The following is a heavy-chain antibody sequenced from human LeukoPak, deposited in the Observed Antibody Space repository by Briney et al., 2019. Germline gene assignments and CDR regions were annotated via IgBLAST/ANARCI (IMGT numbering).Heavy chain of an antibody. D-gene: IGHD3-3*01. Sequence: ASVKVSCKASGYTFTGYYMHWVRQAPGQGLEWMGWINPNSGGTNYAQKFQGRVTMTRDTSISTAYMELSRLRSDDTAVYYCARDIYDFWSGRGFDYWGQGTLVTVSS. CDR1: GYTFTGYY. J-gene: IGHJ4*02. V-gene: IGHV1-2*02. CDR3: ARDIYDFWSGRGFDY. CDR2: INPNSGGT.